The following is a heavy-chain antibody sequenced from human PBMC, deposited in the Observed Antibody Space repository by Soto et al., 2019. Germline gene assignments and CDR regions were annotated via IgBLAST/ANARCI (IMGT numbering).Heavy chain of an antibody. D-gene: IGHD3-3*01. Sequence: QVQLVQSGAEVKKPGASVKVSCKASGYTFTSYAMHWVRQAPGQRLEWMGWINAGNGNTKYSQKFQGRVTITRDTAASTAYMELSSLRSEDTAVYYFARGNYDQNGAFDYLGQGTLVTVSS. CDR3: ARGNYDQNGAFDY. J-gene: IGHJ4*02. CDR2: INAGNGNT. CDR1: GYTFTSYA. V-gene: IGHV1-3*01.